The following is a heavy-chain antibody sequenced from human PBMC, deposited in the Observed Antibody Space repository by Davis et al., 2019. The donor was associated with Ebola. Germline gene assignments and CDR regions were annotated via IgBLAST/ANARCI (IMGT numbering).Heavy chain of an antibody. CDR3: AREGGIVVVPAGPFDY. CDR2: IWYDGSNK. D-gene: IGHD2-2*01. V-gene: IGHV3-33*01. CDR1: GFTFGSYG. J-gene: IGHJ4*02. Sequence: GESLKISCAASGFTFGSYGMHWVRQAPGKGLEWVAVIWYDGSNKYYADSVKGRFTISRDNSKNTLYLQMNSLRAEDTAVYYCAREGGIVVVPAGPFDYWGQGTLVTVSS.